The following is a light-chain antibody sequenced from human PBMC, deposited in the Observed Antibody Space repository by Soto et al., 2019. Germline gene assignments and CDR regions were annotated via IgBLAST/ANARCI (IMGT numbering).Light chain of an antibody. J-gene: IGLJ1*01. CDR3: AAWDDSLNGPHFV. CDR1: TSNIETNT. V-gene: IGLV1-44*01. CDR2: KNN. Sequence: QSVLTQPPSASGTPGQRVTISCSGSTSNIETNTVNWYQQLPRTAPKLLIYKNNQRPSGVPDRFSGSKSGTSASLAISGLQSEDEADYYCAAWDDSLNGPHFVXGSGTKVTV.